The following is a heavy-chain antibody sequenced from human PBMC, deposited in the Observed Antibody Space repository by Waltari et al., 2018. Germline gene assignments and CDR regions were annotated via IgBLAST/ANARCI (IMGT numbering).Heavy chain of an antibody. J-gene: IGHJ6*02. Sequence: QVQLQESGPGQVKPSETLSLTCDVSRGSIRSHYWSWIRRPPGKGLEWIGYIYYNGDTNYNPSLMSRVTISVDTAKNQFSLKLTSVTAADTAVYYCARDRVVPADEPDYYGLDVWGQGTTVTVSS. CDR3: ARDRVVPADEPDYYGLDV. CDR1: RGSIRSHY. V-gene: IGHV4-59*11. CDR2: IYYNGDT. D-gene: IGHD2-2*01.